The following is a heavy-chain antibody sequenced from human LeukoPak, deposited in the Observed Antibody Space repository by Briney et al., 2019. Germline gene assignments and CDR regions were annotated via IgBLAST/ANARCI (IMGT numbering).Heavy chain of an antibody. D-gene: IGHD3-22*01. CDR3: ARAPSSGYYYFDY. J-gene: IGHJ4*02. CDR2: IYYSGST. V-gene: IGHV4-39*07. CDR1: GASISSGSYY. Sequence: PSETLSLTCTVSGASISSGSYYWGWIRQPPGKGLEWIGSIYYSGSTYYNPSLKSRVTISVDTSKNQFSLKLSSVTAADTAVYYCARAPSSGYYYFDYWGQGTLVTVSS.